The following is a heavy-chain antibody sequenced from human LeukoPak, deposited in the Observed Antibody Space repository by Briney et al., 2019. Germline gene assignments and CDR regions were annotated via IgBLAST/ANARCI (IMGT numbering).Heavy chain of an antibody. D-gene: IGHD2-2*03. CDR3: ARDELGYCSSTSCPRNYGMDV. Sequence: NPGGSLRLSCAASGFTFSSYSMNWVRQAPGKGQGWVSSISSSSSYIYYADSVKGRFTISRDNAKNSLYLQMNSLRAEDTAVYYCARDELGYCSSTSCPRNYGMDVWGKGTTVTVSS. J-gene: IGHJ6*04. CDR2: ISSSSSYI. CDR1: GFTFSSYS. V-gene: IGHV3-21*01.